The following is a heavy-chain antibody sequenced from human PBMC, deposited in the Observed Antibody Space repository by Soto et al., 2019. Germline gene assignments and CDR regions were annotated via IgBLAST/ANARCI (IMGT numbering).Heavy chain of an antibody. CDR1: GGTFSSYA. V-gene: IGHV1-69*01. CDR3: ARVVHDSSGYYYWHDY. Sequence: QVQLVQSGAEVKKPGSSVKVSCKASGGTFSSYAISWVRQAPGQGLEWMGGIIPIFGTANYAQKFQGRVTITADESTSTAYMELSSLRSEDTAVSYCARVVHDSSGYYYWHDYWGQGTLVTVSS. D-gene: IGHD3-22*01. J-gene: IGHJ4*02. CDR2: IIPIFGTA.